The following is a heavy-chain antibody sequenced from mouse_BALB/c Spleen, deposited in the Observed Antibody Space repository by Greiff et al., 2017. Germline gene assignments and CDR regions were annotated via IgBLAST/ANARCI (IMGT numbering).Heavy chain of an antibody. V-gene: IGHV5-6-3*01. Sequence: EVNVVESGGGLVQPGGSLKLSCAASGFTFSSYGMSWVRQTPDKRLELVATINSNGGSTYYPDSVKGRFTISRDNAKNTLYLQMSSLKSEDTAMYYCAREDDGYTYYFDYWGQGTTLTVSS. CDR1: GFTFSSYG. D-gene: IGHD2-3*01. CDR3: AREDDGYTYYFDY. J-gene: IGHJ2*01. CDR2: INSNGGST.